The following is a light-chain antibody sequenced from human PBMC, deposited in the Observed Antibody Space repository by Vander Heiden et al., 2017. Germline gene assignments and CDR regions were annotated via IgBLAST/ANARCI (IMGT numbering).Light chain of an antibody. J-gene: IGKJ4*01. V-gene: IGKV1-39*01. CDR2: AAS. CDR3: QQSYSTPA. CDR1: QSISSY. Sequence: DIQMTQSPSSLSASGGDRVTITCRASQSISSYLTWYQQKPGKAPKLLIYAASSVQRGVPSRFSGSGSGTDFTLTISSLQPEDFATYYCQQSYSTPAFGGGTKVGIK.